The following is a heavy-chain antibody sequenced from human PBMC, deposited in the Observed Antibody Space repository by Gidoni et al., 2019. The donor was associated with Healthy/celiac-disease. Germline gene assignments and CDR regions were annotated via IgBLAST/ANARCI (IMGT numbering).Heavy chain of an antibody. CDR3: ARGPSVLRYFDWLRPFGYFDL. CDR2: INHSGST. Sequence: QVQLQQWGAGLLKPSETLSLTCAVYGGSFSGYYWSWIRQPPGKGLEWIGEINHSGSTNYNPSLKRRVTISVDTSKNQFSLKLSSVTAADTAVYYCARGPSVLRYFDWLRPFGYFDLWGRGTLVTVSS. V-gene: IGHV4-34*01. J-gene: IGHJ2*01. D-gene: IGHD3-9*01. CDR1: GGSFSGYY.